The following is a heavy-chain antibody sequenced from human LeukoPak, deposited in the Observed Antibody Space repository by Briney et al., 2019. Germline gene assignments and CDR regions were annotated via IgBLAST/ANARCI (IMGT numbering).Heavy chain of an antibody. V-gene: IGHV3-30*02. D-gene: IGHD4-11*01. J-gene: IGHJ4*02. CDR3: AKDLATTAPGGYFDY. CDR1: GSTFSSYG. CDR2: IRYDGSNK. Sequence: PGGSLRLSCAASGSTFSSYGMHWVRQAPGKGLEWVAFIRYDGSNKYYADSVKGRFTISRDNSKNTLYLQMNSLRAEDTAVYYCAKDLATTAPGGYFDYWGQGTLVTVSS.